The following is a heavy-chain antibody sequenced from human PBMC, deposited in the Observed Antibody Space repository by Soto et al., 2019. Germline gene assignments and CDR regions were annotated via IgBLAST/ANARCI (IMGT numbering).Heavy chain of an antibody. CDR1: GFTFSSYG. Sequence: QVQLVESGGGVVQPGRSLRLSCAASGFTFSSYGMHWVRQAPGKGLEWVAVISYDGSNKYYADSVKGRFTISRDNSKNTLYLQMNSLRAEDTAVYYCARGKGSTTVTPDDHWGQRTLVTVSS. CDR2: ISYDGSNK. CDR3: ARGKGSTTVTPDDH. D-gene: IGHD4-17*01. V-gene: IGHV3-30-3*01. J-gene: IGHJ5*02.